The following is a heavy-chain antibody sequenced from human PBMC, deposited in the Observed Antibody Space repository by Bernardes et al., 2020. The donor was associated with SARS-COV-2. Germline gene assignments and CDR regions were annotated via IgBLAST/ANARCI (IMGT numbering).Heavy chain of an antibody. Sequence: SETLSLTCAVYGGSFRGSYWSWIRQPPGTGLAWIGELNHSGRTHYNPSLKSRVTISVDTSKNQFSLKLSSVTAADTAVYYCARFRRPAKQEPYYYYMDVWGKGTTVTVSS. CDR1: GGSFRGSY. CDR2: LNHSGRT. CDR3: ARFRRPAKQEPYYYYMDV. V-gene: IGHV4-34*01. J-gene: IGHJ6*03. D-gene: IGHD2-2*01.